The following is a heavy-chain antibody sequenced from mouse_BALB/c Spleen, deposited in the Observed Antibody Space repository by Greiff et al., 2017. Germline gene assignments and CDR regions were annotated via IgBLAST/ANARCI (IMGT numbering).Heavy chain of an antibody. CDR3: ARYYYGSSYVGYFDV. V-gene: IGHV3-8*02. J-gene: IGHJ1*01. CDR2: ISYSGST. D-gene: IGHD1-1*01. Sequence: EVKLVESGPSLVKPSQTLSLTCSVTGDSITSGYWNWIRKFPGNKLEYMGYISYSGSTYYNPSLKSRISITRDTSKNQYYLQLNSVTTEDTATYYCARYYYGSSYVGYFDVWGAGTTVTVSS. CDR1: GDSITSGY.